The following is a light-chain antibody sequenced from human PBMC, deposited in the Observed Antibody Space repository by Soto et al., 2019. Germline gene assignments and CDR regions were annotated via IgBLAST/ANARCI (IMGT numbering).Light chain of an antibody. CDR1: QSISSW. CDR3: QQYNSWWT. CDR2: KAS. Sequence: DIQMTQSPSTLSASVGDRVTITCRASQSISSWLAWYQQKPGKAPKLLIYKASSLESGGPSRFSGSGSGTEFTLTISSLQPDDFATYYCQQYNSWWTFGQGTKLEIK. J-gene: IGKJ2*02. V-gene: IGKV1-5*03.